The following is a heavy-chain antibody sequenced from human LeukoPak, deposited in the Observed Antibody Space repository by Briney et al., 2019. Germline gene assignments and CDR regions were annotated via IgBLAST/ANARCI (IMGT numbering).Heavy chain of an antibody. CDR3: ARDLRSLGY. J-gene: IGHJ4*02. CDR2: VSDDGGYK. V-gene: IGHV3-30-3*01. D-gene: IGHD5/OR15-5a*01. CDR1: GFTFSNYA. Sequence: GGSLRLSCAASGFTFSNYAMHWVRQAPGKGLEWVAVVSDDGGYKNHADSVKGRFTISRDNSKNTLYLQMNSLRGEDTAVYYCARDLRSLGYWGQGTLVTVSS.